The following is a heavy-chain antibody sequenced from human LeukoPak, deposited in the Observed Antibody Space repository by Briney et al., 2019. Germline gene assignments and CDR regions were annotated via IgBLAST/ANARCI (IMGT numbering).Heavy chain of an antibody. CDR3: AREFITMGRGVITTGDAFDI. J-gene: IGHJ3*02. V-gene: IGHV3-23*01. CDR1: GFTFSSYG. Sequence: GGSLRLSCAASGFTFSSYGISSVRQAPGKGLEWVSAIRGRGGSTYYAACVKGRLTISRDNSKNTLYLQMNSLRAEDTAVYYCAREFITMGRGVITTGDAFDIWGQGTMVTVSS. D-gene: IGHD3-10*01. CDR2: IRGRGGST.